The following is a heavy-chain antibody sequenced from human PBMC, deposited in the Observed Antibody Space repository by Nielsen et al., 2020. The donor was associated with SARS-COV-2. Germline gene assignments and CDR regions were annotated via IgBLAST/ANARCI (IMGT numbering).Heavy chain of an antibody. CDR1: GGSISSSSYY. CDR2: IYYSGST. CDR3: ARDSEGSGSYYSHFDY. Sequence: SETLSLTCTVSGGSISSSSYYWGWIRQPPGKGLEWIGSIYYSGSTYYNPSLKSRVTISVDTSKNQFSLKLSSVTAADTAVYYCARDSEGSGSYYSHFDYWGQGTLVTVSS. D-gene: IGHD3-10*01. V-gene: IGHV4-39*02. J-gene: IGHJ4*02.